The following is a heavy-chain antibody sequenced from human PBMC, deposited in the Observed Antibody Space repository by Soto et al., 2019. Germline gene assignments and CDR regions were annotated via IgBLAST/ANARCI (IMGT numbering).Heavy chain of an antibody. Sequence: GESLKISCQAFEYSFRIYWISWVRQKPGGGLEWMGRVDPNDPFATYSPSFEGHVSISVDKSTNIVYLQWRSLRASDTATYYCARHQSGSGNSNFDFWGQGTPVTVSS. CDR1: EYSFRIYW. CDR2: VDPNDPFA. V-gene: IGHV5-10-1*01. J-gene: IGHJ4*02. D-gene: IGHD3-10*01. CDR3: ARHQSGSGNSNFDF.